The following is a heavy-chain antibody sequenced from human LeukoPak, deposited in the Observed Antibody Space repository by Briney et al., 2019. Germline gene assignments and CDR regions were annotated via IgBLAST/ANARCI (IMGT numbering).Heavy chain of an antibody. V-gene: IGHV4-34*01. D-gene: IGHD6-13*01. J-gene: IGHJ4*02. CDR3: ARVSWYSSSGGY. CDR1: GGSFSGYY. Sequence: SETLSLTCAVYGGSFSGYYWSWIRQPPGKGMEWIGEINHSGSTNYNPSLKSRVTISVDTSKNQFSLKLSSVTAADRAVYYCARVSWYSSSGGYWGQGTLVTVSS. CDR2: INHSGST.